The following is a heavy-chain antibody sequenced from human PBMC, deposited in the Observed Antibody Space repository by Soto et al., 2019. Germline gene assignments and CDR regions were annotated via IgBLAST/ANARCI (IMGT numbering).Heavy chain of an antibody. CDR1: GFTFNNYG. J-gene: IGHJ5*02. Sequence: GGSLRLSCAASGFTFNNYGMHWVRQAPGKGLEWVSAISGSGGSTYYADSVKGRFTISRDNSKNTLYLQMNSLRAEDTAVYYCAKWAPYSSGWYGWFDPWGQGTLVTVSS. CDR3: AKWAPYSSGWYGWFDP. V-gene: IGHV3-23*01. D-gene: IGHD6-19*01. CDR2: ISGSGGST.